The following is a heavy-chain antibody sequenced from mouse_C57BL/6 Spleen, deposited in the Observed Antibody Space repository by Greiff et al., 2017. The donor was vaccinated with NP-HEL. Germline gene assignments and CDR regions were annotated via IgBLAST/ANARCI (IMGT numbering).Heavy chain of an antibody. J-gene: IGHJ4*01. D-gene: IGHD1-1*01. V-gene: IGHV10-3*01. CDR3: VRDPIYGNYYAMDY. CDR1: GFTFNTYA. CDR2: IISKSSNYAT. Sequence: EVKVVESGGGLVQPKGSLKLSCAASGFTFNTYAMHWVRQAPGKGLEWVARIISKSSNYATYYADSVKDRFTISRDDSQSMLYLQMNNLKTEDTAMYYCVRDPIYGNYYAMDYWGQGTSVTVSS.